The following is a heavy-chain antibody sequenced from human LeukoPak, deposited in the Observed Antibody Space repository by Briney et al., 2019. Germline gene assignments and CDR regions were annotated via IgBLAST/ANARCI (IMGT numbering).Heavy chain of an antibody. CDR3: ARGSRYCSSTSCYTKFDP. V-gene: IGHV1-2*02. Sequence: ASVKVSCKASGYTFTGYYMHWVRQAPGQGLEWMGWINPNSGGTNYAQKFQGRVTMTRDTSISTAYMELSRLRSDDTAVYYCARGSRYCSSTSCYTKFDPWGQVTLVTVSS. CDR2: INPNSGGT. J-gene: IGHJ5*02. D-gene: IGHD2-2*02. CDR1: GYTFTGYY.